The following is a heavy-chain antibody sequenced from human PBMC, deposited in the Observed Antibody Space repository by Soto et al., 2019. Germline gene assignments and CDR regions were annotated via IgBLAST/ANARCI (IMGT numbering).Heavy chain of an antibody. J-gene: IGHJ5*02. D-gene: IGHD4-17*01. CDR3: ARATIHIYGPFDP. CDR2: VTSSGDTT. V-gene: IGHV3-23*01. CDR1: DFTFSIYA. Sequence: EVHLLESGGGLIQPGGSLRLSCAASDFTFSIYAMTWVRQAPGQGLEWVSSVTSSGDTTYYADSVKGRFTISRDNSKNMLSLQMNSLRADDTAVYFCARATIHIYGPFDPWGQGTLVTVSS.